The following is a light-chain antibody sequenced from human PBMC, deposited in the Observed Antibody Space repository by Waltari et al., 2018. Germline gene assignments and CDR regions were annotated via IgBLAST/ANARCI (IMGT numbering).Light chain of an antibody. J-gene: IGLJ2*01. CDR3: QTWDTDSYVI. CDR2: LNTDGSQ. Sequence: QLVLTQSPSASASLGASVKLTCTLSSGHSTSAIAWHQQQPEKGPRYLMKLNTDGSQNEGDGIPDRFSGSSSGAERYLTISSLQSEDEADYYCQTWDTDSYVIFGGGTKLTVL. CDR1: SGHSTSA. V-gene: IGLV4-69*01.